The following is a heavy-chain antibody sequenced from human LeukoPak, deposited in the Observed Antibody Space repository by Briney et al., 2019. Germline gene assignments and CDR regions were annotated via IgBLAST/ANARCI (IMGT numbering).Heavy chain of an antibody. V-gene: IGHV3-21*01. CDR3: ARGSTSLVDY. D-gene: IGHD2-2*01. J-gene: IGHJ4*02. Sequence: PGGSLRLSCAASGFTFSSYSMNWVRQAPGKGLEWVSSISSSSSYIYYADSVKGRFTISRDNAKNSLYPQMNSLRAEDTAVYYCARGSTSLVDYWGQGTLVTVSS. CDR1: GFTFSSYS. CDR2: ISSSSSYI.